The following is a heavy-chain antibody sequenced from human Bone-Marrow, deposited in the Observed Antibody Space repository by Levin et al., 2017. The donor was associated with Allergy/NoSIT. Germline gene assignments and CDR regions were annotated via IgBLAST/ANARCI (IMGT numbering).Heavy chain of an antibody. V-gene: IGHV3-21*06. Sequence: KPGGSLRLSCAASGLRFSSYTMNWVRQAPGKGLEWVSSISSSSEYIYYADSLEGRFTISRDNAKNLLYLQMNSLRPEDAAVYYCEGEYYDSGGYFSDYWGQGTLVTVSS. CDR2: ISSSSEYI. J-gene: IGHJ4*02. CDR3: EGEYYDSGGYFSDY. CDR1: GLRFSSYT. D-gene: IGHD3-22*01.